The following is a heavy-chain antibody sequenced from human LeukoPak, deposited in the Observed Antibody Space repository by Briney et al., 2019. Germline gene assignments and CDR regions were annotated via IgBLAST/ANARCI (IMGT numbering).Heavy chain of an antibody. J-gene: IGHJ4*02. V-gene: IGHV3-15*01. CDR3: TTDGVGIEGATFDY. CDR1: GLTFINAW. D-gene: IGHD1-26*01. Sequence: GGSLRLSCAASGLTFINAWMAWVRQAPGKGLERVGRIKAKPHGGTTDYAAPVKGRFTISRDDSKNTLYLQMSSLKTEDTAVYYCTTDGVGIEGATFDYWGQGILVTVSS. CDR2: IKAKPHGGTT.